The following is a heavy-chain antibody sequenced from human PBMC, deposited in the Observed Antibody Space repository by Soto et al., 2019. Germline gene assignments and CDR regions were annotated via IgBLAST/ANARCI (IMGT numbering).Heavy chain of an antibody. CDR1: GFTFNSYA. Sequence: GGSLRLFCAASGFTFNSYAMSWVRQAPGKGLEWVSSVSAGGDMTYYSDSVEGRFTISRDNSNNALFLQMNGLRIEDTALYYCARGDRGGSGSPASYYYSGLDVWGQGTTVTVSS. CDR2: VSAGGDMT. V-gene: IGHV3-23*01. J-gene: IGHJ6*02. CDR3: ARGDRGGSGSPASYYYSGLDV. D-gene: IGHD3-10*01.